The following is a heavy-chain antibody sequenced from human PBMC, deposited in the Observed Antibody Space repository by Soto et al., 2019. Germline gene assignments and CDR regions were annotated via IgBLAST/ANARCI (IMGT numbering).Heavy chain of an antibody. Sequence: GASVKVSCKASGCTFTSYGISWVRQAPGQGLEWMGWISAYNGNTNYAQKLQGRVTMTTDTSTSTAYMELRSLRSDDTAVYYCARAPLANWGSDAFDICGQRTMVTVSS. V-gene: IGHV1-18*04. D-gene: IGHD7-27*01. CDR3: ARAPLANWGSDAFDI. CDR2: ISAYNGNT. J-gene: IGHJ3*02. CDR1: GCTFTSYG.